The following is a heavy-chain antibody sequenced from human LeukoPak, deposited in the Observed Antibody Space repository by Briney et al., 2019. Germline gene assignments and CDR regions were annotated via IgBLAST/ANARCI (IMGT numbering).Heavy chain of an antibody. CDR2: IYYSGST. D-gene: IGHD4-17*01. V-gene: IGHV4-31*03. J-gene: IGHJ4*02. CDR1: GGSISSGGYY. Sequence: SETLSLTCTVSGGSISSGGYYWSWIRQHPGKGLEWIGYIYYSGSTYYNPSLKSRVTISVDTSKNQFSLELSSVTAADTAVYYCARDNGDYFDYWGQGTLVTVSS. CDR3: ARDNGDYFDY.